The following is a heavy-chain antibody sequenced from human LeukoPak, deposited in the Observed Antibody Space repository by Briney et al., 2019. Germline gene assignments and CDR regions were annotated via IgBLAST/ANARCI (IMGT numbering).Heavy chain of an antibody. CDR3: ARTAGWSYGFDY. CDR1: GGSMKNHY. D-gene: IGHD3-16*01. Sequence: SETLSLTCTVSGGSMKNHYWSWIRQPPGKGLEWIGYIYYSGTTYYNPSLQSRVTISGDTSKNQFSLKLSSVTAADTAVYYCARTAGWSYGFDYWGQGTLVTVSS. J-gene: IGHJ4*02. CDR2: IYYSGTT. V-gene: IGHV4-59*11.